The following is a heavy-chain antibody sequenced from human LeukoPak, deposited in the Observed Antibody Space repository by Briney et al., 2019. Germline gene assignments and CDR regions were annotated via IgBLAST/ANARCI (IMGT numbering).Heavy chain of an antibody. D-gene: IGHD6-13*01. CDR2: ISSSGTHI. CDR3: ARALAAAGTGYYFDY. V-gene: IGHV3-21*01. CDR1: GFTFDDYA. J-gene: IGHJ4*02. Sequence: PGGSLRLSCAASGFTFDDYAMHWVRQAPGKGLEWVSSISSSGTHIYYAYSVKGRFTISRDNAMNSLYLQMNSLRAEDTAVYYCARALAAAGTGYYFDYWGQGTLVTVSS.